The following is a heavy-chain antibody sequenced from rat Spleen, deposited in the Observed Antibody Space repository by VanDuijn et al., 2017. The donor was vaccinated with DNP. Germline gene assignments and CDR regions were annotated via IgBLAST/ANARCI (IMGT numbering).Heavy chain of an antibody. Sequence: EVQLVESGGGLVQPGRSMKLSCAASGFTFSSFPMAWVRQAPTKGLEWVATISTSGGSTYYRDSVKGRFTISRDNAKSTLYLQMNSLRSEDTATYYCTREGILRIITTPEGFAYWGQGTLVTVSS. CDR1: GFTFSSFP. V-gene: IGHV5-46*01. J-gene: IGHJ3*01. D-gene: IGHD1-6*01. CDR2: ISTSGGST. CDR3: TREGILRIITTPEGFAY.